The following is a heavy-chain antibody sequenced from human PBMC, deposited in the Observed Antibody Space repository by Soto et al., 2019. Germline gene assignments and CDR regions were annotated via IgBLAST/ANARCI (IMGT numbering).Heavy chain of an antibody. CDR3: ARGDRGAVDL. Sequence: EVQLVESGGGLVQPGESLRLSCASSGFTFRYYWMHWVRQAPGKGLVWGSRIHSDGSSTTYADSVQGRFAISRDNDRNTLNLHMSSQRAEDKAVYYCARGDRGAVDLGGQGTVVTVSS. V-gene: IGHV3-74*01. J-gene: IGHJ3*01. D-gene: IGHD1-26*01. CDR2: IHSDGSST. CDR1: GFTFRYYW.